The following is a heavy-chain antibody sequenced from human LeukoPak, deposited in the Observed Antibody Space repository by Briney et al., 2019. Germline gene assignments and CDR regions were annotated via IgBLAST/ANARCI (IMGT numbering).Heavy chain of an antibody. CDR2: ISSNGGST. CDR3: ARHPEFLRDFDY. V-gene: IGHV3-64*04. CDR1: GFTFSSYA. Sequence: GGSLRLSCSASGFTFSSYAMHWVRQAPGKGLEYVSAISSNGGSTYYADSVKGRFTISRDNSKNTLYLQMNSLRAEDTAVYYCARHPEFLRDFDYWGQGTLVTVSS. J-gene: IGHJ4*02. D-gene: IGHD1-14*01.